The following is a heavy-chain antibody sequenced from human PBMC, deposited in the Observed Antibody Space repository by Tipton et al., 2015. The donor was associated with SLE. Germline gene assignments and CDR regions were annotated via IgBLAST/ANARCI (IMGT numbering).Heavy chain of an antibody. Sequence: TLSLTCTVSGGSITSNYWSWIRQPAGKGLEWIGRIYTSGSTIYNPSLKSRVSISVDMSKNQVSLKLSSVTAADTALYYCARHFSGSYSFDYWGQGKLVTVSS. D-gene: IGHD1-26*01. J-gene: IGHJ4*02. CDR1: GGSITSNY. V-gene: IGHV4-4*07. CDR3: ARHFSGSYSFDY. CDR2: IYTSGST.